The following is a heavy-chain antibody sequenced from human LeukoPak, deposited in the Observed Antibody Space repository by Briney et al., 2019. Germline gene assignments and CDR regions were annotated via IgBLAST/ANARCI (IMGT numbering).Heavy chain of an antibody. D-gene: IGHD6-13*01. CDR1: DYSISSGHY. V-gene: IGHV4-61*01. Sequence: PSETLSLTCTVSDYSISSGHYWGWIRQPPGKGLEWIGYIYNSGSTSYNPSLKSRVTISLDTSQNQFSLKLSSLTAADTAVYYCARGVVAAAGRTFDFWGQGTLVTVSS. J-gene: IGHJ4*02. CDR3: ARGVVAAAGRTFDF. CDR2: IYNSGST.